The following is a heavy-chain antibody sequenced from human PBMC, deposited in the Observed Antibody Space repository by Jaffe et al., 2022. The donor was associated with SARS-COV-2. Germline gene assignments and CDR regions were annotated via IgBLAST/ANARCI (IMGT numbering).Heavy chain of an antibody. CDR2: VSVSGNST. CDR3: AAGTGARGY. V-gene: IGHV3-23*04. CDR1: GFTFTKYA. D-gene: IGHD3-10*01. Sequence: EVQLVESGGGLVRPGGSLRLSCAASGFTFTKYAMSWVRQAPGKGLEWVSSVSVSGNSTYTADSVKGRFTISRDNSKDTLYLQMNSLRAEDTAVYYCAAGTGARGYWGQGTLVTVSS. J-gene: IGHJ4*02.